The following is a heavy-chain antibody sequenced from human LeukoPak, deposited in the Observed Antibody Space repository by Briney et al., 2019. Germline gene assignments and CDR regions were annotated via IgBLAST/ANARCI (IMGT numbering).Heavy chain of an antibody. D-gene: IGHD6-6*01. Sequence: GGSLILSCAASGFTLSSYAMSWVRQAPGKGLEWVSAISGSGGSTYYADSVKGRFTISRDNSKNTLYLQMNSLRAEDTAVYYCAKDDERIAARKFDPWGQGTLVTVSS. CDR2: ISGSGGST. CDR1: GFTLSSYA. CDR3: AKDDERIAARKFDP. V-gene: IGHV3-23*01. J-gene: IGHJ5*02.